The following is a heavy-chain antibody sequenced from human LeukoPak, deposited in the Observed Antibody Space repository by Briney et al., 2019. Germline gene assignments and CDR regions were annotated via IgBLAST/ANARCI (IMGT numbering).Heavy chain of an antibody. CDR3: ARVGTTMNFDY. Sequence: SETLSLTCTVSGGSISSYYWSWIRQPPGKGLEWIGYIYYGGSTNYNPSLKSRVTISVDTSKNQFSLKLSSVTAADTAVYYCARVGTTMNFDYWGQGTLVTVSS. D-gene: IGHD1/OR15-1a*01. CDR2: IYYGGST. V-gene: IGHV4-59*01. J-gene: IGHJ4*02. CDR1: GGSISSYY.